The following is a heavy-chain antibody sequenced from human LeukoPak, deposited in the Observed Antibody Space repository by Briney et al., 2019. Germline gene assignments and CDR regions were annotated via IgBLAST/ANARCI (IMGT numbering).Heavy chain of an antibody. CDR2: MNPNSGNK. Sequence: ASVKVSCKASGGTFSSYAISWVRQASGLGLEWMGWMNPNSGNKDYAQKYRGRIIMTRNTSISTAFLELSSLRSEDTAIYYCARGGKLGAHDIWGQGSLVTVSS. CDR3: ARGGKLGAHDI. D-gene: IGHD1-26*01. V-gene: IGHV1-8*02. J-gene: IGHJ4*02. CDR1: GGTFSSYA.